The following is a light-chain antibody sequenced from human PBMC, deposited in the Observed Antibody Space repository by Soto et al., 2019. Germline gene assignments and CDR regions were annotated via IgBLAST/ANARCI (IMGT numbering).Light chain of an antibody. CDR3: QQSFHTPYT. V-gene: IGKV1-39*01. CDR2: DSS. Sequence: DIQMTQSPSSLSASVGDSVTISCRASQNINKNLNWYQQKSGKAPSLLIYDSSTFQSGVPSRFSGSGSGTEFTLAITNLQPEDFASYYCQQSFHTPYTFGQGTKL. CDR1: QNINKN. J-gene: IGKJ2*01.